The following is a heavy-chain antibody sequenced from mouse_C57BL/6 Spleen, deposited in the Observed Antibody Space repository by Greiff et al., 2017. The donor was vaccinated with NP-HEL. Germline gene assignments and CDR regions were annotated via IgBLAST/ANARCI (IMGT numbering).Heavy chain of an antibody. J-gene: IGHJ4*01. CDR2: IAPDDGDT. CDR3: ARLGQAMDY. V-gene: IGHV14-2*01. D-gene: IGHD3-3*01. CDR1: GFNITDYY. Sequence: VPLLQSGAELVQPGASVKLSCTASGFNITDYYMHWVMQRPEQGLEWLGRIAPDDGDTKYAPKFQGKATITADTSSNTAYLQRISLTSEDTAVYYCARLGQAMDYWGQGTSVTVSS.